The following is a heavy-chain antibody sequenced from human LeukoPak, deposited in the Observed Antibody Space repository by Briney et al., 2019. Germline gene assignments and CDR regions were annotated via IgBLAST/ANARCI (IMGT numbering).Heavy chain of an antibody. J-gene: IGHJ4*02. V-gene: IGHV4-39*01. Sequence: SETLSLTCTVSGGSISSSSYYWGWIRQPPGKGLKWIGSIYYSGSTYYSPSLKSRVTMSVDTSKNQFSLKLSSVTAADTAVYYCARHGSASGWYRSHFDYWGQGTLVTVSS. CDR3: ARHGSASGWYRSHFDY. CDR1: GGSISSSSYY. D-gene: IGHD6-19*01. CDR2: IYYSGST.